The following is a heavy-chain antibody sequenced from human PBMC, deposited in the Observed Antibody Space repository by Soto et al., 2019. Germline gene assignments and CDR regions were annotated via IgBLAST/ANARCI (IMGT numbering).Heavy chain of an antibody. V-gene: IGHV3-9*01. CDR3: AKGGPDAFCGGGRCYCES. Sequence: EVHLVDSGGGLAQPGRSLRLSCAASGFTFDDFAMHWVRRVPGKGLEWVSSITRNGRITGYADSVKGRFFISRDNAKNSLYLQMNSLRREDTALYYCAKGGPDAFCGGGRCYCESWGQGTQVTVSS. CDR2: ITRNGRIT. CDR1: GFTFDDFA. D-gene: IGHD2-15*01. J-gene: IGHJ5*02.